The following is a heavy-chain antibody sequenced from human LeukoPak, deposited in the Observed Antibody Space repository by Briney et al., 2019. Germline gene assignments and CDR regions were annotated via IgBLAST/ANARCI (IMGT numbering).Heavy chain of an antibody. CDR1: GFSLSTSGMC. D-gene: IGHD5-18*01. Sequence: SGPALVKPTQTLTLTCTFSGFSLSTSGMCVSWIRQPPGKALEWLARIDWDDDKYYSTSLKTRLTISKDTSKNQVVLTMTNMDPVDTATYYCARHHVDTAMVRYYYYGMDVWGQGTTVTVSS. CDR3: ARHHVDTAMVRYYYYGMDV. V-gene: IGHV2-70*11. CDR2: IDWDDDK. J-gene: IGHJ6*02.